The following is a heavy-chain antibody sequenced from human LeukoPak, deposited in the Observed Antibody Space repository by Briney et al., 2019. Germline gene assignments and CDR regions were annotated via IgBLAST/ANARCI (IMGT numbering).Heavy chain of an antibody. CDR2: ISGSGGST. CDR1: GFTFSSYA. V-gene: IGHV3-23*01. D-gene: IGHD5-18*01. Sequence: GGSLRLSCAASGFTFSSYAMSWVRQAPGKGLEWVSAISGSGGSTYYADSVKGRFTISRDNSKNTLYLQMNSLRAEDTAVYYCAKETTSADTAMAASYYYYGMDVWGQGTTVTVSS. J-gene: IGHJ6*02. CDR3: AKETTSADTAMAASYYYYGMDV.